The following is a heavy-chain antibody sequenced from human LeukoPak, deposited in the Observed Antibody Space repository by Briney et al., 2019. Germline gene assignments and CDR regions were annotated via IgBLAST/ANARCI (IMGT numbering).Heavy chain of an antibody. V-gene: IGHV1-18*01. CDR3: ARDHDYYGSGSYLNWFDP. Sequence: ASVKVSCKASGYTFTSYGISWVRQAPGQGLEWMGWISAYNGNTNYAQKLQGRVTMTRDTSITTAYMEMSRLTSDDTAVYYCARDHDYYGSGSYLNWFDPWGQGTLVTVSS. CDR2: ISAYNGNT. D-gene: IGHD3-10*01. CDR1: GYTFTSYG. J-gene: IGHJ5*02.